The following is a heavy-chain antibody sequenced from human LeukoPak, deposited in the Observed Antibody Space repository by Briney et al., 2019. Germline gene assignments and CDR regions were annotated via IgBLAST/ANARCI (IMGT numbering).Heavy chain of an antibody. CDR1: GFTFSTYC. CDR3: ARVLDLGYCTNGVCYYFDY. Sequence: GGSLRLSCAASGFTFSTYCMSWVRQAPGKGLEWVANIKQDGSEKYYVDSVKGRFTISRDNAKNSLYLQMNSLRAEDTAVYYCARVLDLGYCTNGVCYYFDYWGQGTLVTVSS. D-gene: IGHD2-8*01. J-gene: IGHJ4*02. V-gene: IGHV3-7*01. CDR2: IKQDGSEK.